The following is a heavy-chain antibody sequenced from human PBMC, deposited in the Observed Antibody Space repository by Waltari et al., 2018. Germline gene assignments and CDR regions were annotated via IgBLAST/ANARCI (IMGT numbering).Heavy chain of an antibody. CDR1: GFTFGDYV. V-gene: IGHV3-49*04. J-gene: IGHJ4*02. CDR2: IRDKGYGGTA. CDR3: TRNVFSDY. Sequence: EVQLVESGGGLVQPGQSLRLSCTTSGFTFGDYVMTWVRQAPGQGLGWVGFIRDKGYGGTAEYGASVKGRFTISRDDSKGIVYLQMDSLKTEDTAVYFCTRNVFSDYWGQGSLVTVSS.